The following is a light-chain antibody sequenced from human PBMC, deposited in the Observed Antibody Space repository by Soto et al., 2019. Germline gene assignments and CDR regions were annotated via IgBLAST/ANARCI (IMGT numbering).Light chain of an antibody. CDR2: DSS. Sequence: DIVLTQSPATLSVSPGESATLSCRASQSVSRALAWSQQVPGQAPRLLIYDSSTRATGVPARFSGSGSGPQFTLTISSLQSEDFAVYYCQQYNNWPPRYTFGQWTKLQI. J-gene: IGKJ2*01. CDR3: QQYNNWPPRYT. V-gene: IGKV3-15*01. CDR1: QSVSRA.